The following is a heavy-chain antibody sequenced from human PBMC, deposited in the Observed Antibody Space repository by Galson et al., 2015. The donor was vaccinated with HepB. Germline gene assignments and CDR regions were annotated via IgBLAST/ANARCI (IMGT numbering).Heavy chain of an antibody. V-gene: IGHV1-3*01. CDR2: INAGNGNT. D-gene: IGHD1-26*01. CDR1: GYTFTSYA. CDR3: ARDRVVGATLRGGDYYYYMDV. J-gene: IGHJ6*03. Sequence: SVKVSCKASGYTFTSYAMHWVRQAPGQRLEWMGWINAGNGNTKYSQKFQGRVTVTRDTSASTAYMELSSLRSEDTAVYYCARDRVVGATLRGGDYYYYMDVWGKGTTVTVSS.